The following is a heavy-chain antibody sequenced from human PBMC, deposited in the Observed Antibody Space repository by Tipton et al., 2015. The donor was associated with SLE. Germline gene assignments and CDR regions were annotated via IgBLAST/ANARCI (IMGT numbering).Heavy chain of an antibody. J-gene: IGHJ3*02. V-gene: IGHV4-39*07. Sequence: TLSLTCTVSGGSISSSSYYWGWIRQPPGKGLEWIGSIYYSGSTYYNPSLKSRVTISVDKSKKQFSLKLSSVTAADTAVYYCAYPGDLDAFEIWGQGTMVTVSS. CDR2: IYYSGST. D-gene: IGHD7-27*01. CDR1: GGSISSSSYY. CDR3: AYPGDLDAFEI.